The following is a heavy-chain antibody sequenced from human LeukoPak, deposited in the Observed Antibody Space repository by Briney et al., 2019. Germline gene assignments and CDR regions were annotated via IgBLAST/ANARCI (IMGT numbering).Heavy chain of an antibody. CDR3: ARGRLIVVVPAAIHAFDI. J-gene: IGHJ3*02. CDR1: GGSFSGYY. V-gene: IGHV4-34*01. CDR2: INHSGST. Sequence: SETLSLTCAVYGGSFSGYYWSWIRQPPGKGLEWIGEINHSGSTNYNPSLKSRVTISVDTSKNQFSLKLSSVNAADTAVYYCARGRLIVVVPAAIHAFDIWGQGTMVTVSS. D-gene: IGHD2-2*01.